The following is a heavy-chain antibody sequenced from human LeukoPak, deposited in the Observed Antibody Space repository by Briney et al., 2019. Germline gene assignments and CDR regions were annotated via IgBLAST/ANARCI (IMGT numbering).Heavy chain of an antibody. Sequence: ASVKVSCKASGYTFTSYDINWVRQATGQGLEWMGWMNPNSGNTGYAQKFQGRVTMTRNTSISTAYMELSSPRSEDTAVYYCASGITIFGVVIIEWGQGTLVTVSS. CDR3: ASGITIFGVVIIE. V-gene: IGHV1-8*01. CDR2: MNPNSGNT. J-gene: IGHJ4*02. D-gene: IGHD3-3*01. CDR1: GYTFTSYD.